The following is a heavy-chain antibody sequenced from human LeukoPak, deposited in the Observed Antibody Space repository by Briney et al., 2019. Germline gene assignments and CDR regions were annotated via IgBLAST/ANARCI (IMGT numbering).Heavy chain of an antibody. J-gene: IGHJ4*02. V-gene: IGHV4-59*01. CDR1: GGSISNYY. CDR2: IYYSGNT. D-gene: IGHD3-3*01. Sequence: ASETLSLTCTVSGGSISNYYWSWIRQPPGKGLEWIGFIYYSGNTNYNPSLKSRVTISVDTPKSQFSLNLTSVTAADTAVYYCARESSFGVFDYWSQGTLVTVSS. CDR3: ARESSFGVFDY.